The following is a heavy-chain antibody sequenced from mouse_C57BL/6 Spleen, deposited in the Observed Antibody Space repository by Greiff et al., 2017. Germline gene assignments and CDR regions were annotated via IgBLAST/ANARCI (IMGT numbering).Heavy chain of an antibody. CDR1: GFSLTSYG. Sequence: QVQLQQSGPGLVQPSQSLSITCTVSGFSLTSYGVHWVRQSPGKGLEWLGVIWRSGSTDDNAAFMSRLNITTDNSKSQVFFKMNSQQADDTAIYYWANNDGYSGFAYWGQGTLVTVSA. CDR2: IWRSGST. CDR3: ANNDGYSGFAY. J-gene: IGHJ3*01. V-gene: IGHV2-5*01. D-gene: IGHD2-3*01.